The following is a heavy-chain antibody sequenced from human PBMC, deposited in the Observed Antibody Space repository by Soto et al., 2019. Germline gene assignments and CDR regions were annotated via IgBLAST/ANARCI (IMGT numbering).Heavy chain of an antibody. Sequence: GGSLRLSCAASGFTFRSFTMNWVRQAPGKGLEWVSTISSNSAYIYYTDALRGRFTISRDNAKNSLHLQMNSLRAEDTAMYYCTRDASRDSSARGWFDPWGPGTLVTVSS. CDR2: ISSNSAYI. D-gene: IGHD6-13*01. J-gene: IGHJ5*02. CDR3: TRDASRDSSARGWFDP. V-gene: IGHV3-21*01. CDR1: GFTFRSFT.